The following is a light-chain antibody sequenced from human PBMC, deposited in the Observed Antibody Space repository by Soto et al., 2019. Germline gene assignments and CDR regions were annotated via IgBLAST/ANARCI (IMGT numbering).Light chain of an antibody. CDR1: SSNIGAGYD. Sequence: QSVLTQPPSVSGAPGQRVTISGTGSSSNIGAGYDVHWYQQLPGTAPKLLIYGNSNRPSGVPDRFSGSKSGTSASLAITGLQAEDEADYYCQSYHSSLSGYVFGTGTKVTVL. CDR2: GNS. V-gene: IGLV1-40*01. CDR3: QSYHSSLSGYV. J-gene: IGLJ1*01.